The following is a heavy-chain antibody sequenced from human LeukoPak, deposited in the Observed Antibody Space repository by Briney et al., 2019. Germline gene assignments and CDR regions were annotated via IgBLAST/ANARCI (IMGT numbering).Heavy chain of an antibody. CDR1: GGSFSGYY. Sequence: SETLSLTCAVYGGSFSGYYWSWIRQPPGKGLEWIGEINHSGSTNYNPSLKSRVTISVDTSKNQFSLKLSSVTAADTAVYYCARVRRGFWSGYFDYWGQGTLVTVSS. CDR3: ARVRRGFWSGYFDY. V-gene: IGHV4-34*01. J-gene: IGHJ4*02. CDR2: INHSGST. D-gene: IGHD3-3*01.